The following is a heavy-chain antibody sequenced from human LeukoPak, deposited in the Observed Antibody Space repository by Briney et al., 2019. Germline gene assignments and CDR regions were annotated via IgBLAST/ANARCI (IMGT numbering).Heavy chain of an antibody. V-gene: IGHV1-69*05. Sequence: SVKVSCKASGGTFSSYAISWVRQAPGQGLEWMGGIIPIFGTANYAQKFQGRVTITTDESTSTAYMELSSLRAEDTAVYYCASSYGNNYYYYMDVWGKGTTVTVSS. D-gene: IGHD1/OR15-1a*01. CDR2: IIPIFGTA. CDR3: ASSYGNNYYYYMDV. J-gene: IGHJ6*03. CDR1: GGTFSSYA.